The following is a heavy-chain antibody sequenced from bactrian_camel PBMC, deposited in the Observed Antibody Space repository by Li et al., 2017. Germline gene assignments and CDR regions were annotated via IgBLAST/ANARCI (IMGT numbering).Heavy chain of an antibody. CDR3: AAEGEGLHRRLVVELQGRCDWNS. J-gene: IGHJ6*01. CDR2: INGADDT. D-gene: IGHD8*01. V-gene: IGHV3S56*01. CDR1: GMPGCWYD. Sequence: HVQLVESGGGPVQAGGSLNLSCVVCGMPGCWYDLAWYRQAPGKEREFVSSINGADDTSYADSVKGRFTISQDNAKNTAYLQMNSLEPEDTAMYYCAAEGEGLHRRLVVELQGRCDWNSWGQGTQVTVS.